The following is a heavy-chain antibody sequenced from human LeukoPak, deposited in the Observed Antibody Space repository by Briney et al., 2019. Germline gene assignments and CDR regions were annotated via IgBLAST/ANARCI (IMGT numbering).Heavy chain of an antibody. V-gene: IGHV4-39*07. D-gene: IGHD6-19*01. Sequence: SETLSLTCTVSGGSISSSSYYWGWIRQPPGKGLEWIGSIYYSGSTYYNPSLKSRVTISVDTSKNQFSLKLSSVTAADTAVYYCARDLAAGTWYPYNWFDPWGQGTLVTVSS. CDR3: ARDLAAGTWYPYNWFDP. J-gene: IGHJ5*02. CDR2: IYYSGST. CDR1: GGSISSSSYY.